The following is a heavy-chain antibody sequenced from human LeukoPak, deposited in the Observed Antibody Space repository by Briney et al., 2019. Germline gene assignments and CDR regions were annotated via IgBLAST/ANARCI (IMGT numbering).Heavy chain of an antibody. CDR1: GYTFTSYG. Sequence: SVKVSCKASGYTFTSYGISWVRQAPGQGLEWMGGIIPILGIANYAQKFQGRVTITADKSTSTAYMELSSLRSEDTAVYYCARRGVVRGVITYEGQWEDGMDVWGQGTTVTVSS. V-gene: IGHV1-69*10. CDR2: IIPILGIA. D-gene: IGHD3-10*01. J-gene: IGHJ6*02. CDR3: ARRGVVRGVITYEGQWEDGMDV.